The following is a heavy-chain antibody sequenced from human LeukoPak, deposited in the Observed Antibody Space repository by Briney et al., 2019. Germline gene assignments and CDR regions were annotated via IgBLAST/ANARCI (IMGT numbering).Heavy chain of an antibody. V-gene: IGHV1-18*01. Sequence: ASVKVSCKASGYTFTSYGISWVRQAPGQGLEWMGWISAYNGNTNYAQKLQGRVTMTTDTSTSTAYMELRSLRSDDTAVYYCARESDYDILTGYYKRAYYSDYWGQGTLVTVSS. D-gene: IGHD3-9*01. CDR3: ARESDYDILTGYYKRAYYSDY. J-gene: IGHJ4*02. CDR2: ISAYNGNT. CDR1: GYTFTSYG.